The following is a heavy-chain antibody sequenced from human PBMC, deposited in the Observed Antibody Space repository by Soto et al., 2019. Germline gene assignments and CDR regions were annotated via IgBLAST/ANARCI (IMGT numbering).Heavy chain of an antibody. J-gene: IGHJ5*02. CDR1: GDSVSSNSAA. CDR3: VREGYSSAWYVFWDWFDP. CDR2: TYYRSKWYN. Sequence: PSQTLSLTCAISGDSVSSNSAAWNWIRQSPSRGLEWLGRTYYRSKWYNDYAVSVKSRITINPDTSKNQFSLQLNSVTPEDTAVYYCVREGYSSAWYVFWDWFDPWGQGTLVTVSS. V-gene: IGHV6-1*01. D-gene: IGHD6-19*01.